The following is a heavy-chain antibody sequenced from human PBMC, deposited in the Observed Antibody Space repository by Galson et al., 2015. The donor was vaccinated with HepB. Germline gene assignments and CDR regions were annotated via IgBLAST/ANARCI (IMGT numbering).Heavy chain of an antibody. V-gene: IGHV3-30-3*01. D-gene: IGHD2-21*02. J-gene: IGHJ6*02. CDR2: ISYDVNIK. Sequence: SLRLSCAASGFSFSSCAMHWVRQAPGKGLEWVAVISYDVNIKFYADSVKGRFTISRDNSKNTLYLQMNSLRAEDTAVYYCARKGDIVVVTATLLDYYGMDVWGQGTTVTVSS. CDR3: ARKGDIVVVTATLLDYYGMDV. CDR1: GFSFSSCA.